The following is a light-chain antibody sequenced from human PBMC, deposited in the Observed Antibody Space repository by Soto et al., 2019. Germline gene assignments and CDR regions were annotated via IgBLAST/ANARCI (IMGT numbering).Light chain of an antibody. CDR2: EVS. V-gene: IGLV2-8*01. J-gene: IGLJ1*01. CDR1: SSDVGGYNY. CDR3: SSHAGYNNFYV. Sequence: QSVLTQPRSVSGSPGQSVTISCTGTSSDVGGYNYVSWYQQHPGKAPKLIIYEVSKRPSGVPDRFSGSKSGNTASLTVSGLQAEDEADYYCSSHAGYNNFYVFGSGAKVTVL.